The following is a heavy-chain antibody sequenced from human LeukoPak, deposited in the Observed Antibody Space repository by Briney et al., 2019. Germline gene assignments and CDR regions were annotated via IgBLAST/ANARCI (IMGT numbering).Heavy chain of an antibody. CDR2: ISAYNGNT. V-gene: IGHV1-18*01. D-gene: IGHD6-19*01. CDR1: GYTFISYG. CDR3: ARVSGSAAVAGTGWFDP. J-gene: IGHJ5*02. Sequence: ASVKVSCKASGYTFISYGINWVRQAPGQGLEWMGWISAYNGNTNYAQKVQGRVTMTTDTSTRTAYMELRGLRSDDTAVYYCARVSGSAAVAGTGWFDPWGQGTLVTVSS.